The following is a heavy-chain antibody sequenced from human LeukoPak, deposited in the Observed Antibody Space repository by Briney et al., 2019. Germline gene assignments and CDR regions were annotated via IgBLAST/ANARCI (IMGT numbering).Heavy chain of an antibody. CDR1: GASISSSSYD. J-gene: IGHJ4*02. CDR2: IYFIGST. Sequence: NPSETLSLTCTVSGASISSSSYDGARIGQPGGKGLEWIGSIYFIGSTYYNTSLKCRVTISVDTSKNQFSLNLSSVTAADTAVYYCARGIIGTFDFWGQGILVSVSS. D-gene: IGHD1-7*01. CDR3: ARGIIGTFDF. V-gene: IGHV4-39*02.